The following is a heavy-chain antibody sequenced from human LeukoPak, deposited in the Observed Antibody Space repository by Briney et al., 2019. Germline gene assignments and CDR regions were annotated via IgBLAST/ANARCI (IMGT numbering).Heavy chain of an antibody. CDR3: ARVGTWGDGLGNWYFDL. J-gene: IGHJ2*01. Sequence: ASVKVSCKAFGYTFTTYAMNWVRQAPGQGLEWMGWINTHTGNPTYAQGFTGRFVFSLDTSVSTAYLQISSLKADDTAIYHCARVGTWGDGLGNWYFDLWGRGTLVTVSS. CDR1: GYTFTTYA. V-gene: IGHV7-4-1*02. D-gene: IGHD3-10*01. CDR2: INTHTGNP.